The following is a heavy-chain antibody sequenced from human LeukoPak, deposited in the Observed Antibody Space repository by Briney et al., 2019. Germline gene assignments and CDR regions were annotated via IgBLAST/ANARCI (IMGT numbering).Heavy chain of an antibody. CDR3: ARWGEHSTFPVFAFDL. CDR2: GRHSGST. J-gene: IGHJ3*01. Sequence: SETLSLTCTFSGGSIRSHFWNWVRQPPGKGLEWIGFGRHSGSTMYNPSLNSRVALSVDASKNQFSLKLSSVTAADTAVYYCARWGEHSTFPVFAFDLWGQGTMVTVSS. CDR1: GGSIRSHF. V-gene: IGHV4-59*11. D-gene: IGHD3-10*01.